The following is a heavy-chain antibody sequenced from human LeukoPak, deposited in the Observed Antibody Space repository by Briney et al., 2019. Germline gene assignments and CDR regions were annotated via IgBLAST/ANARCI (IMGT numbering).Heavy chain of an antibody. V-gene: IGHV3-23*01. CDR3: ARDLLGWELHYFDY. CDR1: GFTFSNYV. CDR2: ISGSGGTT. D-gene: IGHD1-26*01. Sequence: GGTLRLSCAASGFTFSNYVMSWVRQAPEKGLEWVSSISGSGGTTYYADSVKGRFSISRDNAKNSLYLQMNSLRAEDTAVYYCARDLLGWELHYFDYWGQGTLVTVSS. J-gene: IGHJ4*02.